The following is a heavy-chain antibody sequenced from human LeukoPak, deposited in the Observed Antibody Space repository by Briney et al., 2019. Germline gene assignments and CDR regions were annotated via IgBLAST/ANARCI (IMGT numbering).Heavy chain of an antibody. V-gene: IGHV3-21*01. D-gene: IGHD1-26*01. J-gene: IGHJ4*02. CDR1: GFTFSSYA. CDR2: MSSSSGLI. Sequence: KPGGSLRLSCAASGFTFSSYAMSWVRQAPGKGLEWVSSMSSSSGLIYYGDSVKGRFTVSRDNAKRSLYLQMNSLRADDTAVYYCAREFDGSASGAGYWGQGTLVTVSS. CDR3: AREFDGSASGAGY.